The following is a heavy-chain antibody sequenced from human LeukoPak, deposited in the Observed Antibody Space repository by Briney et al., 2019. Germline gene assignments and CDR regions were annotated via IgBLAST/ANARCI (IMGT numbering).Heavy chain of an antibody. J-gene: IGHJ3*02. D-gene: IGHD4-17*01. Sequence: SETLSLTCTVSGGSISSYYWSWIRQPPGKGLEWIGYIYYSGSTNYNPSLKSRVTISVDTSKNQFSLKLSSVTAADTAVYYCARGLGYGEYLVPFDIWCQGTLVTVSS. V-gene: IGHV4-59*01. CDR3: ARGLGYGEYLVPFDI. CDR1: GGSISSYY. CDR2: IYYSGST.